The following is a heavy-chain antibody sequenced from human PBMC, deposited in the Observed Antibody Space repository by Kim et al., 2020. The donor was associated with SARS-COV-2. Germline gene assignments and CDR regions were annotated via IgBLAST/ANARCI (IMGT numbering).Heavy chain of an antibody. CDR3: ARPPSGSYYYGMDV. V-gene: IGHV3-30*01. J-gene: IGHJ6*02. Sequence: DSWKGPITNSRDNSKNTLYLQMNGLRAEDTAVYYCARPPSGSYYYGMDVWGQGTTVTVSS. D-gene: IGHD3-10*01.